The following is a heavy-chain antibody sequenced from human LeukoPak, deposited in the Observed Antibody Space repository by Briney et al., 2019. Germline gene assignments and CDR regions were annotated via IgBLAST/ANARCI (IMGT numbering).Heavy chain of an antibody. Sequence: SETLSLTCDVSGGSFSGYYWSWIRQSSGKGLEGIGEVMERGITNYNPSLKSQVTISRDTSKNQFSLILTSVTAADAGVYYCARLVAAGTGYFDHWGQGTLVAVSS. CDR2: VMERGIT. V-gene: IGHV4-34*12. J-gene: IGHJ4*02. CDR3: ARLVAAGTGYFDH. D-gene: IGHD6-13*01. CDR1: GGSFSGYY.